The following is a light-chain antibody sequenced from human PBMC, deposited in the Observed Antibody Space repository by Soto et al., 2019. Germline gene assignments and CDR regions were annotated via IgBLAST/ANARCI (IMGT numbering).Light chain of an antibody. J-gene: IGKJ5*01. CDR2: GAS. CDR1: ENIYTN. Sequence: EIVITQSPATLSASPGERATLSCRASENIYTNLAWYQQKPGQAPRLLFYGASTRATGLPARFSGSGSGTEFTLTINSLQAEDSAVYYCQQYYNWPRTFGQGTRLEIK. CDR3: QQYYNWPRT. V-gene: IGKV3-15*01.